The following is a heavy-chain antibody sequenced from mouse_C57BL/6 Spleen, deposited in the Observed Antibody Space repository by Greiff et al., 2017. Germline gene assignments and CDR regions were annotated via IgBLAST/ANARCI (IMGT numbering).Heavy chain of an antibody. J-gene: IGHJ1*03. CDR2: INPGSGGT. Sequence: QVQLKESGAELVRPGTSVKVSCKASGYAFTNYLIEWVKQRPGQGLEWIGVINPGSGGTNYNEKFKGKATLTADKSSSTAYMQLSSLTSEDSAVYFCARSGYDVYWYFDVWGTGTTVTVSS. CDR1: GYAFTNYL. V-gene: IGHV1-54*01. D-gene: IGHD2-2*01. CDR3: ARSGYDVYWYFDV.